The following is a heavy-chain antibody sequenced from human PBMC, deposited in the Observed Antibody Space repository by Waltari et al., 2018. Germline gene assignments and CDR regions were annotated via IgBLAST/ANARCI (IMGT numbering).Heavy chain of an antibody. J-gene: IGHJ4*02. CDR2: IYSGGST. CDR3: SKVDNVGLNNY. Sequence: EVQLVESGGDLIQPGGSLRLSCADSGFTVGNNFMGWVRQAPGKGRELVSVIYSGGSTNYIYSVRGRFTISRDSSKNTLYLQMNSLRAEDTAVYYCSKVDNVGLNNYWGQGTLVTVSS. V-gene: IGHV3-53*01. D-gene: IGHD1-1*01. CDR1: GFTVGNNF.